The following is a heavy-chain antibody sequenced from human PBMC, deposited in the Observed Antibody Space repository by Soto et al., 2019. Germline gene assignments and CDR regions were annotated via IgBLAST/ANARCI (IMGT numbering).Heavy chain of an antibody. CDR2: ISAENGNT. D-gene: IGHD6-6*01. CDR1: GYSFTSYG. CDR3: ARDFGPLITSSSDYGMDA. J-gene: IGHJ6*02. V-gene: IGHV1-18*01. Sequence: ASVKVSCKPSGYSFTSYGISGVRQAPGQGLEWMGWISAENGNTHFAQRLQGRVTMTTDTSTSTAFMELRSLRTDDTAVYYCARDFGPLITSSSDYGMDAWGQGTTVTVSS.